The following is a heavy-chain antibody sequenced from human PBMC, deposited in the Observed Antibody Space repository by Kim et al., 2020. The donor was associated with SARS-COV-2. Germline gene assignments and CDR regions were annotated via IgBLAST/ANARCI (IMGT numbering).Heavy chain of an antibody. D-gene: IGHD6-19*01. V-gene: IGHV3-30*04. J-gene: IGHJ6*02. Sequence: GGSLRLSCAASGFTFSSYAMHWVRQAPGKGLEWVAVISYDGSNKYYADSVKGRFTISRDNSKNTLYLQMNSLRAEDTAVYYCARDGYSSGWYNIVNYYYYYGMDVWGQGTTVTVSS. CDR3: ARDGYSSGWYNIVNYYYYYGMDV. CDR1: GFTFSSYA. CDR2: ISYDGSNK.